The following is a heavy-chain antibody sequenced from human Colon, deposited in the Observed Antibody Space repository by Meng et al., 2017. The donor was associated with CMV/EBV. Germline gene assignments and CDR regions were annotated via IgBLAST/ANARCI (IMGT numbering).Heavy chain of an antibody. CDR2: ISGSDGAT. CDR3: ASTKYSGSYFEF. D-gene: IGHD1-26*01. Sequence: GGSLRLSCAASGFSLSNYGMTWVRQGPGKGLEYVSAISGSDGATSYADSVKGRFTISRDNAKNTLYLQMNSLRAEDTAVYYCASTKYSGSYFEFWGQGTLVTVSS. CDR1: GFSLSNYG. V-gene: IGHV3-23*01. J-gene: IGHJ4*02.